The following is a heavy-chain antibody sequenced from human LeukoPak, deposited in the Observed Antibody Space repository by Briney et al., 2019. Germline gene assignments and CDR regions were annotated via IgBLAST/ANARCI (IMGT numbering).Heavy chain of an antibody. V-gene: IGHV5-51*01. Sequence: GASLKISCKGSGSSFTSYWIGWVRPMPGKGLEWMGIIYPGDSDTRYSPSFQGQVTISADKSISTAYLQWSSLKASDTAMYYCARRANQDFDYWGQGTLVTVSS. D-gene: IGHD4/OR15-4a*01. CDR2: IYPGDSDT. J-gene: IGHJ4*02. CDR1: GSSFTSYW. CDR3: ARRANQDFDY.